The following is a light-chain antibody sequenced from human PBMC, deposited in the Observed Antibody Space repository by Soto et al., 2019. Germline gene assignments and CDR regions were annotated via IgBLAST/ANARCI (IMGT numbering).Light chain of an antibody. CDR3: SSYTSSSTLNV. J-gene: IGLJ1*01. Sequence: QSVLTQPASVSGSPGQSITLSCTGTSSDVGNYNFVSWYQQHPGEAPKLMIYEVSNRPSGVSDRFSGSKSGNTASLTISGLQAEDEADYYCSSYTSSSTLNVFGTGTKLTVL. CDR1: SSDVGNYNF. V-gene: IGLV2-14*01. CDR2: EVS.